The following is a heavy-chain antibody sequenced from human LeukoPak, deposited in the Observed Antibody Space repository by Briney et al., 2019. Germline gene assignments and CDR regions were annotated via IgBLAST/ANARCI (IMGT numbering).Heavy chain of an antibody. J-gene: IGHJ3*02. CDR2: VYYSGST. V-gene: IGHV4-59*01. D-gene: IGHD2-15*01. CDR3: AREPLGGVVVVAAIGTFDI. CDR1: DVSISSYY. Sequence: SETLSLTCTVSDVSISSYYWTWIRQPPGKGLEWIGYVYYSGSTNYNPSLKSRVTISVDTTKNQFSLRLTSMIAADTDVYYCAREPLGGVVVVAAIGTFDIWGQGTMVTVSS.